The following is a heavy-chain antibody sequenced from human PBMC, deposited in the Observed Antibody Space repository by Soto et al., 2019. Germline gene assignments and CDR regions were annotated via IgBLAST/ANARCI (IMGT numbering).Heavy chain of an antibody. CDR3: ARGRYGDY. D-gene: IGHD1-1*01. V-gene: IGHV1-18*01. J-gene: IGHJ4*02. CDR2: ISAHNGNT. Sequence: QVHLVQSGAEVKKPGASVKVSCKGSGYIFTTYGITWVRQAPGQGLEWMGWISAHNGNTNYAQKLQGRVTVTRDTYTSTDYMELRNLRSDAKAVYYCARGRYGDYWGQGALVTVSS. CDR1: GYIFTTYG.